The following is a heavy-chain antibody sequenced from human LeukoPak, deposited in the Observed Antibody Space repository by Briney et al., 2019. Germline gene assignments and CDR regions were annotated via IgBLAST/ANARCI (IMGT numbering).Heavy chain of an antibody. Sequence: GGFLRLSCAASGFTFDDYAMHWVRQAPGKGLEWVSGISWNSGSIGYADSVKGRFTISRDNAKNSLYLQMNSLRAEDTALYYCAKLGYSSDYRGQGTLVTVSS. CDR2: ISWNSGSI. CDR1: GFTFDDYA. D-gene: IGHD5-18*01. V-gene: IGHV3-9*01. CDR3: AKLGYSSDY. J-gene: IGHJ4*02.